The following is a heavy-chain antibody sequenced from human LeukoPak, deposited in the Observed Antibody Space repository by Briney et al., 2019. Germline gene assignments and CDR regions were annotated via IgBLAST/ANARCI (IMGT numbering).Heavy chain of an antibody. CDR1: GFDFSGFY. J-gene: IGHJ4*02. CDR2: IRSKPSSYTT. CDR3: IRQECSGGSCSYVDY. Sequence: GGSLRLSCAASGFDFSGFYMHWVRQASGRGLEWVGLIRSKPSSYTTVYAASVKGRFTISRDDSKNTAYLQMNSLKAEDTAVYYCIRQECSGGSCSYVDYWGQGTLVAVSS. V-gene: IGHV3-73*01. D-gene: IGHD2-15*01.